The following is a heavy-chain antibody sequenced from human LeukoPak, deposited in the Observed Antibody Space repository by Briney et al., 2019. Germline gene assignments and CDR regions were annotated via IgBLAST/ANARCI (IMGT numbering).Heavy chain of an antibody. V-gene: IGHV4-34*01. Sequence: SETLSLTCAVYGGSLRGYYWSWIRQPPGKGLEWIGEINHSGSTNYNPSLKSRVTISVDTSKDQFSLKLSSVTAADTAVYYWARGGIAVAEGDFDYWGQGTLVTVSS. D-gene: IGHD6-19*01. J-gene: IGHJ4*02. CDR2: INHSGST. CDR1: GGSLRGYY. CDR3: ARGGIAVAEGDFDY.